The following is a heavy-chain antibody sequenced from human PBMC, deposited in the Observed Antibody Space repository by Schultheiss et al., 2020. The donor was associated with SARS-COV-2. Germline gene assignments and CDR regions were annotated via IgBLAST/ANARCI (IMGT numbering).Heavy chain of an antibody. CDR1: GFTFSSYA. CDR3: ARGEEMATIIDYYYYGMDV. J-gene: IGHJ6*02. V-gene: IGHV3-23*01. D-gene: IGHD5-24*01. CDR2: ISGSGGST. Sequence: GGSLRLSCAASGFTFSSYAMSWVRQAPGKGLEWVSAISGSGGSTYYADSVKGRFTISRDNSKNTLYLQMNSLRAEDTAVYYCARGEEMATIIDYYYYGMDVWGQGATVTGSS.